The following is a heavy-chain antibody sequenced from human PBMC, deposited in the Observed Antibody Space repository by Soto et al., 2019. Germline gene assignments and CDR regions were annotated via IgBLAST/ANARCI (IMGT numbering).Heavy chain of an antibody. CDR2: IYYSGST. J-gene: IGHJ5*02. D-gene: IGHD3-10*01. CDR3: ARRIWFGEGKKWFDP. CDR1: GGSISSSSYY. Sequence: PSETLSLTCTVSGGSISSSSYYWGWIRQPPGKGLEWIGSIYYSGSTYYNPSLKSRVTISVDTSKNQFSLKLSSVTAADTAAYYCARRIWFGEGKKWFDPWGQGTLVTVSS. V-gene: IGHV4-39*01.